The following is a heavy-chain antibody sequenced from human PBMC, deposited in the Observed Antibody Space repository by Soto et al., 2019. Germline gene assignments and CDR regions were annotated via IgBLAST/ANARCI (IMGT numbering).Heavy chain of an antibody. Sequence: PGQSLKISCKGSGYSFTSYWIGWVLQMPGKGLAWMGIIYPGDSDTRYSPSFQGQVTISADKSIITAYQQGSSLKASDTAMYYCASNTRYGATRLIWGQGTMVTVSS. CDR2: IYPGDSDT. V-gene: IGHV5-51*01. CDR3: ASNTRYGATRLI. CDR1: GYSFTSYW. D-gene: IGHD4-17*01. J-gene: IGHJ3*02.